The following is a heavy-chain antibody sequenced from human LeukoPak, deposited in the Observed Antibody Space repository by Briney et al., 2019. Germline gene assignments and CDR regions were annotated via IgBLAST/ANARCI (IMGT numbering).Heavy chain of an antibody. Sequence: GASVKVSCKASGGTFSSYTISWVRQAPGQGLEWMGWISAYNGNTNYAQKLQGRVTMTTDTSTSTAYMGLRSLRSDGTAVYYCARAREYDYVRGSYRSPDFDYWGQGTLVTVSS. CDR3: ARAREYDYVRGSYRSPDFDY. J-gene: IGHJ4*02. CDR2: ISAYNGNT. V-gene: IGHV1-18*01. CDR1: GGTFSSYT. D-gene: IGHD3-16*02.